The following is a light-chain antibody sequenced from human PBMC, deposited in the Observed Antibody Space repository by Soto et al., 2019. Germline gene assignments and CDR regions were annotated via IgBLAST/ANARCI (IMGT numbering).Light chain of an antibody. J-gene: IGLJ2*01. CDR2: EVS. V-gene: IGLV2-14*01. Sequence: QSVLTQPASVSGSPGQSITISCTGTSSDVGGYNYVSWYQQHPGKAPKLMIYEVSNRPSGVSNRFSGSKSGNTASLAITGLQAEDAADYYCQSYDSSLSHVVFGGGTKLTVL. CDR1: SSDVGGYNY. CDR3: QSYDSSLSHVV.